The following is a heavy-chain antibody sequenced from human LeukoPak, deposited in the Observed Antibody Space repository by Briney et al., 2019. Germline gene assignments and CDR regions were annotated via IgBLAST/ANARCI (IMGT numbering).Heavy chain of an antibody. J-gene: IGHJ4*02. CDR2: IRSSSSTI. V-gene: IGHV3-48*01. Sequence: PGGSLRLSCAASGFTFSSYSMNWVRQAPGKGLEWVSYIRSSSSTIYYAGSVKGRFTISRDNVKNSLYLQMNSLRAEDTAVYYCARGGGSSVWFGPPFDYWGQGTLVTVSS. CDR1: GFTFSSYS. D-gene: IGHD3-10*01. CDR3: ARGGGSSVWFGPPFDY.